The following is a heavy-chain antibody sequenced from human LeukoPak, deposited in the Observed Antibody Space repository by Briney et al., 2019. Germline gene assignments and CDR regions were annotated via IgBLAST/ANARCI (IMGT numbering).Heavy chain of an antibody. CDR2: IIPILGTA. V-gene: IGHV1-69*01. Sequence: SVKVSCKASGGTFSTYAISWVRQAPGQGLEWMGGIIPILGTANYAQKFQGRVTLTPDESSSTAYMALRSLRSEDTAMYYCATTRDYYDTSGYALLQDWGQGTLVTVSS. CDR3: ATTRDYYDTSGYALLQD. D-gene: IGHD3-22*01. J-gene: IGHJ1*01. CDR1: GGTFSTYA.